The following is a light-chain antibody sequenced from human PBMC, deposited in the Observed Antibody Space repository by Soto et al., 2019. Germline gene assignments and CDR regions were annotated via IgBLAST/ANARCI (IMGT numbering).Light chain of an antibody. CDR2: EVS. CDR3: SSYAGSNNHVV. CDR1: SSDVGGYNY. V-gene: IGLV2-8*01. J-gene: IGLJ2*01. Sequence: QSVLTQPPSASGSPGQSVTLSCTGTSSDVGGYNYVSWYQQHPGKAPKLMIYEVSKRPSGVPDRFSGSKSGNTASLTVSGLQAEDEADYYCSSYAGSNNHVVFGGGTKLTVL.